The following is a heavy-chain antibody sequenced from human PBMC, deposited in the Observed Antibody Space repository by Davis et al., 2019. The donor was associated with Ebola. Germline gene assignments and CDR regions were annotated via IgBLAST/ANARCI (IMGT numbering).Heavy chain of an antibody. D-gene: IGHD6-19*01. V-gene: IGHV3-30-3*01. CDR2: ISYDGSNK. CDR3: AKDKFQWRNGLLDY. J-gene: IGHJ4*02. Sequence: GESLKISCAASGFTFSSYAMHWVRQAPGKGLEWVAVISYDGSNKYYADSVKGRFTISRDNSKNALYLQMNSLRAEDTAVYYCAKDKFQWRNGLLDYWGQGTLVTVSS. CDR1: GFTFSSYA.